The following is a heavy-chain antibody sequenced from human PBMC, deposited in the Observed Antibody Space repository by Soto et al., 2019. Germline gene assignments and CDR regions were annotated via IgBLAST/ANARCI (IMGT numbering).Heavy chain of an antibody. D-gene: IGHD3-3*01. CDR3: AREGPGFGVVSSSAFDI. Sequence: ASVKVSCKASGYTLTSYYMHWVRKAPGQGLEWMGIINPSGGSTSYAQKFQGRVTMTRDTSTSTVYMELSSLRSEDTAVYYCAREGPGFGVVSSSAFDIWGQGTMVTVSS. V-gene: IGHV1-46*01. J-gene: IGHJ3*02. CDR2: INPSGGST. CDR1: GYTLTSYY.